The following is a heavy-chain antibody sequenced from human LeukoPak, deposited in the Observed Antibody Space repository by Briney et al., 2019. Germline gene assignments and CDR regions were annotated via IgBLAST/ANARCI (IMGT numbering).Heavy chain of an antibody. D-gene: IGHD6-19*01. CDR2: IGYSATTV. CDR3: ARTLAVADH. V-gene: IGHV3-11*01. J-gene: IGHJ4*02. Sequence: GGSLRLSCAASGFTFSDYYMTWIRQAPGKGLGWISYIGYSATTVYYADSVRGRFTISRDDAKNSLFLQMDSLRAEDTAVYYCARTLAVADHWGQGTLVTVSS. CDR1: GFTFSDYY.